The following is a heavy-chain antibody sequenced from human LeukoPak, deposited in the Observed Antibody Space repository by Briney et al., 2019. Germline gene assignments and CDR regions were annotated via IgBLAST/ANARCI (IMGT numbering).Heavy chain of an antibody. CDR3: AKGTSNGWYYFDY. D-gene: IGHD6-19*01. Sequence: GGSLRLSCAASGFTFSTYAMTWVRQAPGKGLEWVSGISGSGSVTHYADSAKGRFTITRDNSKNTLSLQMNSLRDEDSAVYYCAKGTSNGWYYFDYWGQGTLVTVAS. V-gene: IGHV3-23*01. J-gene: IGHJ4*02. CDR1: GFTFSTYA. CDR2: ISGSGSVT.